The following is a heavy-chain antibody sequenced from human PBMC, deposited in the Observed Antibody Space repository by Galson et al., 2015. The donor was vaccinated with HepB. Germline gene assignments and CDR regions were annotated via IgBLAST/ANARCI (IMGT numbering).Heavy chain of an antibody. CDR1: GGSFSGYY. Sequence: TLSLTCAVYGGSFSGYYWSWIRQPPGKGLEWIGEINHSGSTNYNPSLKSRVTISVDTSTNQFSLKLSSVTAADTAVYSRARDFVVGPTAKGEGSSRFDPRGQGTLVPVSS. CDR2: INHSGST. D-gene: IGHD2-2*01. J-gene: IGHJ5*02. CDR3: ARDFVVGPTAKGEGSSRFDP. V-gene: IGHV4-34*01.